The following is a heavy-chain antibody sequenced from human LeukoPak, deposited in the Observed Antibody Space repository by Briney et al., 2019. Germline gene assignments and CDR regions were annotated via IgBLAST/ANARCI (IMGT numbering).Heavy chain of an antibody. J-gene: IGHJ4*02. Sequence: VASVKVSCKASDYTFINYGISWVRQAPGQGLEWMGWISAYDGNTYYAQKFQGRVTVTTDTSTSTAYMDLRSLRSDDTAVYYCARTNLDCKNGVCYDYWGQGTPVTVSS. CDR3: ARTNLDCKNGVCYDY. CDR2: ISAYDGNT. V-gene: IGHV1-18*01. D-gene: IGHD2-8*01. CDR1: DYTFINYG.